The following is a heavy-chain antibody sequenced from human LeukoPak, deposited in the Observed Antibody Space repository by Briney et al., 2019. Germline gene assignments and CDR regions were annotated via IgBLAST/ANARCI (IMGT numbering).Heavy chain of an antibody. D-gene: IGHD1-7*01. J-gene: IGHJ4*02. CDR1: GYTFTSYG. CDR3: ARAGRDWNYEDYFDY. CDR2: IIPIFGTA. V-gene: IGHV1-69*06. Sequence: SVKVSCKASGYTFTSYGISWVRQAPGQGLEWMGGIIPIFGTANYAQKFQGRVTITADKSTSTAYMELSSLRSEDTAVYYCARAGRDWNYEDYFDYWGQGTLVTVSS.